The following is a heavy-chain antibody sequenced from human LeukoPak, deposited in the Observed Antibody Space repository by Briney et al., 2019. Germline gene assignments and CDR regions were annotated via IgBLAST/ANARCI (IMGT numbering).Heavy chain of an antibody. CDR3: AKAGLWFGELADY. Sequence: GGSLRLSCAASGFTFSSYAMSWVRQAPGKGLEWVSAISGSGGSTYYADSVKGRFTISRDNPKNTLYLQMNSLRAEDTAVYYCAKAGLWFGELADYWGQGTLVTVSS. CDR2: ISGSGGST. J-gene: IGHJ4*02. CDR1: GFTFSSYA. V-gene: IGHV3-23*01. D-gene: IGHD3-10*01.